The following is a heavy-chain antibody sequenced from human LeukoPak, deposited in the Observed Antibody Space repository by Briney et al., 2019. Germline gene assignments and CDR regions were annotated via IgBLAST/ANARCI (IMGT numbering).Heavy chain of an antibody. CDR3: ARLPGVRFLEWAHISPGYMDV. CDR2: IYHSGST. J-gene: IGHJ6*03. V-gene: IGHV4-38-2*01. CDR1: GYSISSGYC. Sequence: SETLSLTCAVSGYSISSGYCWGCIRQPPGKGLEWIGSIYHSGSTYYNPSLKSRVTISVHTSKNQFSLKMSSVTAADTAVYYSARLPGVRFLEWAHISPGYMDVWGKGTTVTVSS. D-gene: IGHD3-3*01.